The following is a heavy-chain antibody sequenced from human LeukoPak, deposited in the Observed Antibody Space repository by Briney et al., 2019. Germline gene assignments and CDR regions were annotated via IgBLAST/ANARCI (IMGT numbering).Heavy chain of an antibody. Sequence: PSETLSLTCNVSGASINSGGYYWSWLRQFPGTGLEWIAYIFYTGSASYNPSLRSRFTISVDTSKNQVSLKLSPVTAADTAVYYCARVTGTSGRYYFDYWGQGTLVTVSP. J-gene: IGHJ4*02. CDR1: GASINSGGYY. D-gene: IGHD3-10*01. V-gene: IGHV4-31*03. CDR2: IFYTGSA. CDR3: ARVTGTSGRYYFDY.